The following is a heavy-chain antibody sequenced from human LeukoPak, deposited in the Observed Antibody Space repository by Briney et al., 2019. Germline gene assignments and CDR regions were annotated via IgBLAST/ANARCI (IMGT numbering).Heavy chain of an antibody. CDR3: ARGSGYSYYFDY. Sequence: SVKVSCKASGGTFSSYAISWVRRAPGQGLEWMGGIIPIFGTANYAQKFQGRVTITTDESTSTAYMELSSLRSEDTAVYYCARGSGYSYYFDYWGQGTLVTVSS. CDR1: GGTFSSYA. D-gene: IGHD5-18*01. CDR2: IIPIFGTA. V-gene: IGHV1-69*05. J-gene: IGHJ4*02.